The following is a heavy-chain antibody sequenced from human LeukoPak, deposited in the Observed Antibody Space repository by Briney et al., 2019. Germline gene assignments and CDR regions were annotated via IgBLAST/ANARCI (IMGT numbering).Heavy chain of an antibody. CDR2: INPIFGTA. V-gene: IGHV1-69*05. Sequence: ASVKVSCKASGCTFSSYAISWVRQAPGQGLEWMGRINPIFGTANYAQKFQGRVTITTHESISTAYIELHNLRSEDTSAYNCARDRDFWSGYYGIGGLDYWGQGALVAVSS. D-gene: IGHD3-3*01. CDR3: ARDRDFWSGYYGIGGLDY. J-gene: IGHJ4*02. CDR1: GCTFSSYA.